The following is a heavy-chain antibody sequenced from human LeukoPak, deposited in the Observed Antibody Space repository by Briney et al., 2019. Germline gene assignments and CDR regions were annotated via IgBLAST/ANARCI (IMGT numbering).Heavy chain of an antibody. CDR1: GYTFTSYG. CDR3: ARVLPPRITMVRGVPVYNWFDP. CDR2: INPNSGGT. V-gene: IGHV1-2*02. Sequence: ASVKVSCKASGYTFTSYGISWVRQAPGQGLEWMGWINPNSGGTNYAQKFQGRVTMTRDTYISTAYMELSRLRSDDTAVYYCARVLPPRITMVRGVPVYNWFDPWGQGTLVTVSS. J-gene: IGHJ5*02. D-gene: IGHD3-10*01.